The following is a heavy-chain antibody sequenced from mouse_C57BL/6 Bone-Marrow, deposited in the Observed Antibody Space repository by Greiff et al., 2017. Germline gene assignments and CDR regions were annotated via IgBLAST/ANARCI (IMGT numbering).Heavy chain of an antibody. CDR2: IRLKSDNYAT. CDR1: GFTFSNYS. Sequence: EVQLVESGGGLVQPGGSMTLSCVASGFTFSNYSMNWVRQSPEKGLEWVAKIRLKSDNYATHYPESVKGRFTISRYDSTNSIYLQMNNLRAEDTAIYYCTGTAWFAYWGQGTLVTVSA. CDR3: TGTAWFAY. V-gene: IGHV6-3*01. J-gene: IGHJ3*01.